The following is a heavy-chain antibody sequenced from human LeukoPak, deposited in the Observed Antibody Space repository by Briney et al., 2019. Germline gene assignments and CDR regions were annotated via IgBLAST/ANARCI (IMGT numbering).Heavy chain of an antibody. J-gene: IGHJ4*02. Sequence: GGSLRLSCAASGFTFSSYAMHWVRQAPGKGLEWVAVISYDGSNKYYADSVKGRFTISRDNSKNTLYLQMNSLRAEDTAVYYCARLTRGFGDLWRPHFDYWGQGTLVTVSS. CDR2: ISYDGSNK. D-gene: IGHD3-10*01. CDR1: GFTFSSYA. V-gene: IGHV3-30*14. CDR3: ARLTRGFGDLWRPHFDY.